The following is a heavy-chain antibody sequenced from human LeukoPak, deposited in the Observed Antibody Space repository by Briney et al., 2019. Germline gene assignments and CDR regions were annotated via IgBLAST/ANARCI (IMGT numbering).Heavy chain of an antibody. D-gene: IGHD3-10*01. J-gene: IGHJ6*02. Sequence: GESLKISFKGSGYRFTNYWIGWVRQMPGKGLEWMGVIYPGDSDTRYGPSFQGQVTISADKSISTASLQWSSLGASDTAIYYCARSGQLLWVGDARRPYYYAIDVWGQGTTVTVSS. CDR1: GYRFTNYW. V-gene: IGHV5-51*01. CDR2: IYPGDSDT. CDR3: ARSGQLLWVGDARRPYYYAIDV.